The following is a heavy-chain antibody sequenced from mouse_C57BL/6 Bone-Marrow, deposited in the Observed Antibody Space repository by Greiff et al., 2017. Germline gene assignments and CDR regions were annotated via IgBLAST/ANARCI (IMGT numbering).Heavy chain of an antibody. V-gene: IGHV1-81*01. J-gene: IGHJ3*01. D-gene: IGHD1-1*01. CDR2: IYPRSGNT. CDR3: ARYDYYGRSAFAY. CDR1: GYTFTSYG. Sequence: QVQLQQSGAELVRPGASVKLSCKASGYTFTSYGISWVKQRTGQGLEWIGEIYPRSGNTYYNEKFKGKATLTADKSSSTAYMELRSLTSEDSAVYFCARYDYYGRSAFAYWGQGTLVTVAA.